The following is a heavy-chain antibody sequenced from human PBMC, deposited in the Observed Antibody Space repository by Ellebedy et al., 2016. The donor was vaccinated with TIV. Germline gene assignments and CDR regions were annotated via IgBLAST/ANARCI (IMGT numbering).Heavy chain of an antibody. D-gene: IGHD1-1*01. CDR3: ARLDWSDVDLRHFYFDY. V-gene: IGHV3-11*01. Sequence: GESLKISCAASGFPFSDYYMSWIRQAPGKGLEWLSFITSGDTIYYADSVKGRFTISRDNAKNSLYLHMNSRRAEDTAVYYCARLDWSDVDLRHFYFDYWGQGTQVTVSS. CDR2: ITSGDTI. J-gene: IGHJ4*02. CDR1: GFPFSDYY.